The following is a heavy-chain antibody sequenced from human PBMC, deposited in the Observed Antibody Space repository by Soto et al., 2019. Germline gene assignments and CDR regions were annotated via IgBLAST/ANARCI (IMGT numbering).Heavy chain of an antibody. CDR3: AKMSETDAFDI. Sequence: GGSLRLSCAASGFTFSIYSMNWVRQAPGKGLEWVSYIMPGSSHIYYADSVKGRFTISRDNSKNTLYLQMNSLRAEDTAVYYCAKMSETDAFDIWGQGTMVTVSS. CDR1: GFTFSIYS. CDR2: IMPGSSHI. V-gene: IGHV3-21*05. J-gene: IGHJ3*02.